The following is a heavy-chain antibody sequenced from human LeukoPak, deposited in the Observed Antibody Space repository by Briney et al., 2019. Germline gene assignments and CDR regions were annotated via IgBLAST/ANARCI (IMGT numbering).Heavy chain of an antibody. D-gene: IGHD4-17*01. CDR1: GFTFSSYA. J-gene: IGHJ4*02. CDR2: ISGSGGST. V-gene: IGHV3-23*01. CDR3: ATVFSFSAHYFDY. Sequence: GRSLRLSCAASGFTFSSYAISWVRQAPGKGLEWVSAISGSGGSTYYADSAKGRFTISRDNSKNTLYLQMNSLRAEDTAVYYCATVFSFSAHYFDYWGQGTLDTVSS.